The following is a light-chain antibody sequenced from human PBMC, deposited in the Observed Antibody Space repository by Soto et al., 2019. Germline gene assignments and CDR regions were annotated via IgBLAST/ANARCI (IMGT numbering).Light chain of an antibody. CDR2: GAS. CDR3: QQYNNWPPYT. CDR1: QSVSSN. J-gene: IGKJ2*01. V-gene: IGKV3-15*01. Sequence: EIVMTQSPATLSVSPGERATLSCRASQSVSSNLAWYQQKPGQAPRLLIYGASTRATGIPARFSGSGSGTEFTLTINSLKSEDFAVYYCQQYNNWPPYTFGQGTKLEIK.